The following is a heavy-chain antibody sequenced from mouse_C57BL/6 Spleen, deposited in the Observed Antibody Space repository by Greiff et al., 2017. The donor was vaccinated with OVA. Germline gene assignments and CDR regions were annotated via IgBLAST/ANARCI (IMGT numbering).Heavy chain of an antibody. Sequence: LVESGAELVRPGASVTLSCKASGYTFTDYEMHWVKQTPVHGLEWIGAIDPETGGTAYNQKFKGKAILTADKSSSTAYMELRSLTSEDSAVYYCTRRHGGAYWGQGTLVTVSA. CDR3: TRRHGGAY. J-gene: IGHJ3*01. V-gene: IGHV1-15*01. CDR2: IDPETGGT. CDR1: GYTFTDYE.